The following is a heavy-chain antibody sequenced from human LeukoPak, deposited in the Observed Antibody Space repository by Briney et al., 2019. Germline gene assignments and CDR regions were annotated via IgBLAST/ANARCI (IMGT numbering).Heavy chain of an antibody. D-gene: IGHD5-12*01. CDR2: INHSGST. CDR3: AGYFSGYDLNY. Sequence: SETLSLTCAVHGGSFSGYYWSWIRQPPGKGLEWIGEINHSGSTNYNPSLKSRVTISVDTPKNQFSLKLSSVTAADTAVYYCAGYFSGYDLNYWGQGTLVTVSS. V-gene: IGHV4-34*01. CDR1: GGSFSGYY. J-gene: IGHJ4*02.